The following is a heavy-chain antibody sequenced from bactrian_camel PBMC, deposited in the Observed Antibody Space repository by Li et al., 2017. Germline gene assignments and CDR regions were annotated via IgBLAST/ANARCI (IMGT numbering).Heavy chain of an antibody. Sequence: VQLVESGGGVVQAGGSLRLSCGVSGFRYSTYCLGWFRQAPGKPREEVACFDRDGSTSVASSVKDRFTISRDNAKNTLYLQMNSLKPEDTAEYYCAAIYGSRCRGSAGWGQGTQVTVS. D-gene: IGHD6*01. J-gene: IGHJ4*01. CDR2: FDRDGST. CDR1: GFRYSTYC. CDR3: AAIYGSRCRGSAG. V-gene: IGHV3S53*01.